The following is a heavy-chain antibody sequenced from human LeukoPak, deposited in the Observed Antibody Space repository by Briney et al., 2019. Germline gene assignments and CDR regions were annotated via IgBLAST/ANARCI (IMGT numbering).Heavy chain of an antibody. D-gene: IGHD6-19*01. V-gene: IGHV4-61*02. J-gene: IGHJ4*02. CDR2: IYTSGST. CDR1: GGSISSGSYY. Sequence: PSETLSLTCTVSGGSISSGSYYWSWIRQPAGKGLEWIGRIYTSGSTNYNPSLKSRVTISVDTSKNQFSLKLSSVTAADTAVYYCTIGGIVVAANEKWGQGTPVTVSS. CDR3: TIGGIVVAANEK.